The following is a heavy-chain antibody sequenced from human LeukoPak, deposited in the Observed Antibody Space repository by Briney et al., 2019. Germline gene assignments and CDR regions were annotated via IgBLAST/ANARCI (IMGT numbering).Heavy chain of an antibody. D-gene: IGHD3-10*01. CDR2: INPNSGGT. CDR1: GYTFTGYY. V-gene: IGHV1-2*02. J-gene: IGHJ4*02. Sequence: GASVKVSCKASGYTFTGYYMHWVRQAPGQGLEWMGWINPNSGGTNYAQKFQGRVTMTRDTSISTAYMELSRLRSDDTAVYYCARVNDALLWFGELSWGQGTLVTVSS. CDR3: ARVNDALLWFGELS.